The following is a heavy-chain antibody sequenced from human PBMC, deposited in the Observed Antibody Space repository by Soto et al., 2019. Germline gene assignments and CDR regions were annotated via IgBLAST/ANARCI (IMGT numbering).Heavy chain of an antibody. CDR1: GFTFSDYE. CDR2: ISHSGSTT. CDR3: ARDSCGSYYDYFDS. D-gene: IGHD1-26*01. J-gene: IGHJ4*02. Sequence: PGGSLRLSCAASGFTFSDYEMSWVRQAPGKGLEWVSYISHSGSTTYYADSVKGRFTISRDDAEKSVYLQMNSLRAEDSAIYYCARDSCGSYYDYFDSWGQGSLVTVSS. V-gene: IGHV3-11*01.